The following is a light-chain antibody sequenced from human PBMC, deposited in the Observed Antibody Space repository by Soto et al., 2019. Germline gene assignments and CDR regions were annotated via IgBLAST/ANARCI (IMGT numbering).Light chain of an antibody. CDR3: SSYAGSNNVV. J-gene: IGLJ2*01. Sequence: QSALTHPPSASGSPGQSVTISCTGTSSGVGGYNYVSWYQQHPGKAPKLMIYEVSKRPSGVPDRFSGSKSGNTASLTVSGLQAEDEADYYCSSYAGSNNVVFGGGTKLTVL. CDR2: EVS. V-gene: IGLV2-8*01. CDR1: SSGVGGYNY.